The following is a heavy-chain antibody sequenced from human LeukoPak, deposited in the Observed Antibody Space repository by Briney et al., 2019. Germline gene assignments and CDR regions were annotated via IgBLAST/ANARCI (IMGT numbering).Heavy chain of an antibody. Sequence: GGSLRLSCAASGFTFSNHGMHWVRQAPGKGLEWVALIWYDGTKKYYADSVKGRLTISRDNSKNTLYLEMNSLRAEDTAVYYCARDRAVRYFDYWGQGTLVTVSS. CDR1: GFTFSNHG. CDR2: IWYDGTKK. D-gene: IGHD3-16*02. V-gene: IGHV3-33*01. J-gene: IGHJ4*02. CDR3: ARDRAVRYFDY.